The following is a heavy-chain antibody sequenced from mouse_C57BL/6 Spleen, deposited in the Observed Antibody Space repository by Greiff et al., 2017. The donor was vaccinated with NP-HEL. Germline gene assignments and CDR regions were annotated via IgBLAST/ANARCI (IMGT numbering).Heavy chain of an antibody. Sequence: EVQRVESGGGLVKPGGSLKLSCAASGFTFSSYAMSWVRQTPEKRLEWVATISDGGSYTYYPDNVKGRFTFSRDNAKNNLYLQMSQLMSDDTAMYYCAIEPSNYLSSYWYFYVWGTAPTVTVSS. V-gene: IGHV5-4*01. CDR2: ISDGGSYT. D-gene: IGHD1-1*01. CDR3: AIEPSNYLSSYWYFYV. CDR1: GFTFSSYA. J-gene: IGHJ1*03.